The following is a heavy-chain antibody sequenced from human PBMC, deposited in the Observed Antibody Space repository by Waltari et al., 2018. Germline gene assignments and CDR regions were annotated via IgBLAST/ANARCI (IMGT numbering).Heavy chain of an antibody. CDR1: GYTFTGYY. V-gene: IGHV1-2*02. J-gene: IGHJ4*02. Sequence: QVQLVQSGAEVKKPGASVKVSCKASGYTFTGYYMHWVRQAPGQGLEWMGRVNPNSGGTNCVQKFQGRLTMTRDTSTSTAYMELSRLRSDDTAVYYCARDQGRFLEWLVAYWGQGTLVTVSS. CDR3: ARDQGRFLEWLVAY. D-gene: IGHD3-3*01. CDR2: VNPNSGGT.